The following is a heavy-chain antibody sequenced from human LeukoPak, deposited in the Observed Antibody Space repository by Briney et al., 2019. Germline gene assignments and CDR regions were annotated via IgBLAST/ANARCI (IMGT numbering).Heavy chain of an antibody. J-gene: IGHJ4*02. V-gene: IGHV3-30*03. D-gene: IGHD4-17*01. Sequence: GGSLRLSCAASGFTFSSYGMHWVRQAPGKGLEWVAVISYDGSNKYYADSVKGRFTISRDNSKNTLYLQMNSLRAEDTAVYYCATSGGDYSPPFDYWGQGTLVTVSS. CDR1: GFTFSSYG. CDR3: ATSGGDYSPPFDY. CDR2: ISYDGSNK.